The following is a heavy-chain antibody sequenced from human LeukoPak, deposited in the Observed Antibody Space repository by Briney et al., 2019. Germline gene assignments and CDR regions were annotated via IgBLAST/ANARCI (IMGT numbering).Heavy chain of an antibody. D-gene: IGHD4-17*01. V-gene: IGHV4-59*01. CDR2: IYYSGST. J-gene: IGHJ4*02. CDR1: GGSISSYY. CDR3: ARHSPDYGDYVPPDY. Sequence: SETLSLTCTVSGGSISSYYWSWIRQPPGKGLEWIGYIYYSGSTNYNPSLKSRVTISVDTSKNQFSLKLSSVTAADTAVYYCARHSPDYGDYVPPDYWGQGTLVTVSS.